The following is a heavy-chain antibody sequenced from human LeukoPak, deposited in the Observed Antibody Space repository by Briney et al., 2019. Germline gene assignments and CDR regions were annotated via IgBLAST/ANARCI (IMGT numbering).Heavy chain of an antibody. CDR3: ARGRDFFGWFGELRGGYFDY. CDR1: GGSFSGYY. V-gene: IGHV4-34*01. CDR2: INHSGST. Sequence: PSETLSLTCAVYGGSFSGYYWSWIRQPPGKGLEWIGEINHSGSTNYNPSLKSRVTISVDTSKNQFSLKLSSVTAADTAVYYCARGRDFFGWFGELRGGYFDYWGQGTLVTVSS. D-gene: IGHD3-10*01. J-gene: IGHJ4*02.